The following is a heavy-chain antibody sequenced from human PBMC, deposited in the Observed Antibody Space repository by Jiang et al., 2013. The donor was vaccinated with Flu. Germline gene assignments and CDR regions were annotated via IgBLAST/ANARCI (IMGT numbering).Heavy chain of an antibody. D-gene: IGHD3-22*01. V-gene: IGHV1-58*01. J-gene: IGHJ4*02. CDR3: ARALVKSYYYDSSGPDY. Sequence: SCKASGFTFTSSAVQWMRQARGQRLEWIGWIVVGSGNTNYAQKFQERVTITRDMSTSTAYMELSRLRSDDTAVYYCARALVKSYYYDSSGPDYWGQGTLVTVSS. CDR2: IVVGSGNT. CDR1: GFTFTSSA.